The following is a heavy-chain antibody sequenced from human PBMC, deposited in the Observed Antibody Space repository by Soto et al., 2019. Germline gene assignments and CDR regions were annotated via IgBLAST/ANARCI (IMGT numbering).Heavy chain of an antibody. CDR3: ARGPRSYGHDS. CDR1: GFTFSNYD. CDR2: IGSGGDT. J-gene: IGHJ4*02. D-gene: IGHD5-18*01. Sequence: EVRLLESGGGLVQPGGSLRLSCVASGFTFSNYDMHWVRQGAGEGLEWVAAIGSGGDTYYPDAVKGRFTISRENGNNSLYLQMNTLRAENKELYYCARGPRSYGHDSWGQGTLVPVSS. V-gene: IGHV3-13*01.